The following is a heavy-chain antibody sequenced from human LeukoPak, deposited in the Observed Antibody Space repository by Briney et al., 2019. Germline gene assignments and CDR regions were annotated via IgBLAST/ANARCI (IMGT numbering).Heavy chain of an antibody. Sequence: TGGSLRLSCAASGFTFSNSWMHWVRQAPGKGLEWVAVIWYDGSNKYYADSVKGRFTLSRDNSKNTLYLQMNSLRAEDTAVYYCARDVGGYEVGGMDVWGQGTTVTVSS. CDR2: IWYDGSNK. CDR1: GFTFSNSW. D-gene: IGHD5-12*01. CDR3: ARDVGGYEVGGMDV. V-gene: IGHV3-33*08. J-gene: IGHJ6*02.